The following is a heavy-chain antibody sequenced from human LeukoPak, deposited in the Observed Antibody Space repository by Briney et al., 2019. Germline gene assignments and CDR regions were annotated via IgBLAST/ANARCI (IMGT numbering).Heavy chain of an antibody. CDR3: ARVSVVSRSGPLDY. J-gene: IGHJ4*02. D-gene: IGHD3-10*01. Sequence: PGGSLRLSCAASLFTLSSYAMTGVRQAPGKDLEWVSTIRRCAYTYYADSRKGRLSVSRDNSKNTLYLEMNSLRAEDAAVYYCARVSVVSRSGPLDYWGQGTLVTVSS. CDR1: LFTLSSYA. CDR2: IRRCAYT. V-gene: IGHV3-23*01.